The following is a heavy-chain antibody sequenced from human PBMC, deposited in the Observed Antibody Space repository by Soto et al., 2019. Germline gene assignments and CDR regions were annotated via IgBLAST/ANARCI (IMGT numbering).Heavy chain of an antibody. D-gene: IGHD6-6*01. CDR2: ISGSGGNT. J-gene: IGHJ4*02. CDR3: ARQYPSSSRHFDH. CDR1: RFTFSNYA. V-gene: IGHV3-23*04. Sequence: EVQLVQSGGGLVQPGGSLRLSCAASRFTFSNYALTWVRQAPGKGLEWVSTISGSGGNTYYADSVRGRFIISRDNPKNTLFLQMNSLRADDTAVYYCARQYPSSSRHFDHWGQGTLVIVSS.